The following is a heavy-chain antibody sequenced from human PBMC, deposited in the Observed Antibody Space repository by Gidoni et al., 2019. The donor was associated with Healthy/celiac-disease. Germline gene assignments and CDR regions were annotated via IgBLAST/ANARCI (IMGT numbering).Heavy chain of an antibody. D-gene: IGHD1-26*01. Sequence: QLQLQQSVPGLVKPSETLSLTCTVSGGSISLSSYYWGWIRQPPGEGLEWIGSLYYSGSTYYNPSLKSRVTISVDTSKNQFSLKLSSVTAADTAVYYCARQEGSEWELLSGYFDYWGQGTLVTVSS. CDR3: ARQEGSEWELLSGYFDY. CDR1: GGSISLSSYY. CDR2: LYYSGST. J-gene: IGHJ4*02. V-gene: IGHV4-39*01.